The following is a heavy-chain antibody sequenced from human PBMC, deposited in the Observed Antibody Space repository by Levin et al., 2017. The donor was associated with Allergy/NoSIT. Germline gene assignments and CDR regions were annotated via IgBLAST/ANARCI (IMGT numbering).Heavy chain of an antibody. CDR2: FYNTEST. V-gene: IGHV4-39*01. J-gene: IGHJ5*02. Sequence: SQTLSLTCTVSGGSINSTIYYWGWIRQPPGKGLEWIGSFYNTESTSYNPSLKSRATISVDTSKNQFSLNLSSVTAADTAVYFCARHNSGWFSNYFDPWGQGTLVTVSS. D-gene: IGHD6-13*01. CDR3: ARHNSGWFSNYFDP. CDR1: GGSINSTIYY.